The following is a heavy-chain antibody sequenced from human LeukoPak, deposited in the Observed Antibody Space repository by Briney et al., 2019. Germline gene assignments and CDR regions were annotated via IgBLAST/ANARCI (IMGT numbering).Heavy chain of an antibody. CDR3: ARAPPNYYDSNGYYSPYDY. V-gene: IGHV3-48*02. D-gene: IGHD3-22*01. CDR2: ISGSSDTI. Sequence: GGSLRLSCAASGFIFSDFSMNWLRQAPGKGLEWVSYISGSSDTIYYADSVKGRFTTSRDNAENSLYLQMNSLRDEDTAVYFCARAPPNYYDSNGYYSPYDYWGQGTLVTVSS. CDR1: GFIFSDFS. J-gene: IGHJ4*02.